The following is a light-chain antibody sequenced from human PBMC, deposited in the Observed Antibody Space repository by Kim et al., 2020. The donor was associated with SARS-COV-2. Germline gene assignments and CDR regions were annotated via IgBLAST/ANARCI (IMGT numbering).Light chain of an antibody. V-gene: IGKV3-15*01. J-gene: IGKJ4*01. CDR2: GAS. CDR1: QSVSSN. Sequence: EIMMTQSPATLSVSPGERATLSCRASQSVSSNLAWYQQKPGQAPRLLIYGASTRATGLPARFSGSGSGTDFTLTISSLQSEDFAVYYCQQYNNWPLTFGGGTKVDIK. CDR3: QQYNNWPLT.